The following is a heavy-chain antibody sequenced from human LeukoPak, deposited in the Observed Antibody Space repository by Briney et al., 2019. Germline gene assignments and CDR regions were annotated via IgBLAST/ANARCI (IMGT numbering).Heavy chain of an antibody. CDR3: ARAGRSSGWYDCAFDI. Sequence: ASVKVSCKASGYTFTSYYMHWVRQAPGQGLEWMGIINPSGGSTSYAQKFQGRVTMTRDTSKNQFSLKLSSVTAADTAVYYCARAGRSSGWYDCAFDIWGQGTMVTVSS. CDR1: GYTFTSYY. D-gene: IGHD6-19*01. CDR2: INPSGGST. J-gene: IGHJ3*02. V-gene: IGHV1-46*01.